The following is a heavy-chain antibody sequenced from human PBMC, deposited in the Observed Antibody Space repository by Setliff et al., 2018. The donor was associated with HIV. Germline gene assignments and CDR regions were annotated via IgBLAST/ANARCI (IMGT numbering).Heavy chain of an antibody. J-gene: IGHJ6*02. V-gene: IGHV4-31*03. CDR3: AREPATYNGYNWDYYGTDL. CDR2: IFYSGST. Sequence: PSETLSLTCSVSGGSISSGSYYWSWIRQHPGKGLEWIGYIFYSGSTTYNPSLKSRLTISIDTSKNRFSLKLKSVTAADTAVYYCAREPATYNGYNWDYYGTDLWGQGTKVTVSS. CDR1: GGSISSGSYY. D-gene: IGHD5-12*01.